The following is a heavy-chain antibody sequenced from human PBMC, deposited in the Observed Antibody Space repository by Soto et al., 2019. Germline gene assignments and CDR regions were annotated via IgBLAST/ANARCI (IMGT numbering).Heavy chain of an antibody. CDR2: VSGSGGST. CDR3: AKGWSDYFDS. J-gene: IGHJ4*02. CDR1: GFIFSTYA. D-gene: IGHD2-15*01. V-gene: IGHV3-23*01. Sequence: GGSLRLSCAASGFIFSTYAMNWVRQAPGKGLEWVSAVSGSGGSTYYADSVKGRFTISRDNSKNALYLQMNSLRAGDTAVYHCAKGWSDYFDSWGQGTLVTVSS.